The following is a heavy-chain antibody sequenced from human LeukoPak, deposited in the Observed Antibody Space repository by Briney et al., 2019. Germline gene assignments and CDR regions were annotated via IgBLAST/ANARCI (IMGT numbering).Heavy chain of an antibody. CDR1: GTSVSNDHYY. D-gene: IGHD6-13*01. CDR2: IYNSVNT. Sequence: PSETLSLTCTVTGTSVSNDHYYWSWIRQPPGKGLEWIGYIYNSVNTNYSPSLKSRVTMSADTSKNQISLKLSAVTVADTAIYYCARGKYSSTWYIYDPWGQGALVTVSS. V-gene: IGHV4-61*01. J-gene: IGHJ5*02. CDR3: ARGKYSSTWYIYDP.